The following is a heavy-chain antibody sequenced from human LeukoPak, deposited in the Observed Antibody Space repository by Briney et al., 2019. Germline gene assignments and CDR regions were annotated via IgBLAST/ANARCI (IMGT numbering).Heavy chain of an antibody. V-gene: IGHV3-74*01. CDR1: GFTFSSYW. J-gene: IGHJ6*03. Sequence: GGSLRLSCAASGFTFSSYWMHWVRQAPGKGLVWVSRINSDGSSTSYADSVKGRFTISRDNAKNTLYLQMNSLRAEDTAVYYCARRNYYYYYMAVWGKGTTVTVSS. CDR3: ARRNYYYYYMAV. CDR2: INSDGSST.